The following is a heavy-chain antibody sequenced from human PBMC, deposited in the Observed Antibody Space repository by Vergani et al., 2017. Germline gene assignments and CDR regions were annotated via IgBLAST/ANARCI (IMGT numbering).Heavy chain of an antibody. V-gene: IGHV3-30*04. CDR2: ISYDGSNK. D-gene: IGHD6-6*01. CDR3: AIGSSPYHQTDY. CDR1: GFTFSSYA. Sequence: QVQLVESGGGVVQPGRSLRLSCAASGFTFSSYAMHWVRQAPGKGLEWVAGISYDGSNKYYADSVKGRFTISRDNSKNTLYLQMNSLRAEDTAVYYCAIGSSPYHQTDYWGLGTLVTVSS. J-gene: IGHJ4*02.